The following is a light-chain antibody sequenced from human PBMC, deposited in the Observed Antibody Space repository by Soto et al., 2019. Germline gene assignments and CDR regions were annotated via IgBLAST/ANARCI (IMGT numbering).Light chain of an antibody. CDR2: GHS. J-gene: IGLJ2*01. Sequence: QSVLTQPPSVSGAPGQRVTISCTGSSSNIGAGYDVHWYQQLPGTAPKLLIYGHSNRPSGVPDRFSGAKSGTSASLAITGLQAEDEADYYCPSYDSSLSGSVFGGGTKVTVL. CDR3: PSYDSSLSGSV. V-gene: IGLV1-40*01. CDR1: SSNIGAGYD.